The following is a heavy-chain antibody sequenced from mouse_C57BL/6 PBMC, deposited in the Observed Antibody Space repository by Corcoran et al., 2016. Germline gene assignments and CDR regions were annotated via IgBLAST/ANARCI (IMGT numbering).Heavy chain of an antibody. CDR3: ARDGYDGYFDY. J-gene: IGHJ2*01. D-gene: IGHD2-2*01. CDR1: GFTFTDYY. Sequence: EVQLQQSGPVLVKPGASVKMSCKASGFTFTDYYMNWVKQSHGKSLEWIGVINPYNGGTTYNQNFKGKATLTVDKSSSTAYMELNSLTSEDSAVYFCARDGYDGYFDYWGQGTTLTVSS. CDR2: INPYNGGT. V-gene: IGHV1-19*01.